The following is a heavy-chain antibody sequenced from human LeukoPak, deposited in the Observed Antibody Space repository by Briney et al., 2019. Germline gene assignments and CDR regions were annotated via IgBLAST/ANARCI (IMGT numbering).Heavy chain of an antibody. J-gene: IGHJ4*02. D-gene: IGHD3-22*01. CDR1: GYTFTDYA. V-gene: IGHV7-4-1*02. Sequence: GASVKVSCKPSGYTFTDYAINWVRQAPGQGLEYMGWVNTNTGNPTYAQGFTGRFVFSSDSSVSTAYLQITSLKADDSAIYFCASCNDSSGYFPCWGQGTLVTVSS. CDR3: ASCNDSSGYFPC. CDR2: VNTNTGNP.